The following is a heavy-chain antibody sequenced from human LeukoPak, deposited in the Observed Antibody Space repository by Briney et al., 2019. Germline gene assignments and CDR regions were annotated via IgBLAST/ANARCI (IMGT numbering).Heavy chain of an antibody. CDR2: ISGSGGST. CDR1: GFTFSIYI. CDR3: AKEPTDY. Sequence: GGSLRLSCAASGFTFSIYIMNCVRQAPGKGLECVSAISGSGGSTYYADSVKGRFTISRDNSKNTLYLQISSLRAEGRVLYYCAKEPTDYWGQGTLVTVSS. J-gene: IGHJ4*02. V-gene: IGHV3-23*01.